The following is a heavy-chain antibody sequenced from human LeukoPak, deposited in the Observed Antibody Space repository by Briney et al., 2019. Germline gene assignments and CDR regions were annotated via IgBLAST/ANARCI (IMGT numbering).Heavy chain of an antibody. CDR3: ARHRRKYSRDWVDP. V-gene: IGHV4-34*01. J-gene: IGHJ5*02. CDR1: GGSFSGYY. Sequence: SETLSLTCAVYGGSFSGYYWSWIRQPPGKGLEWIGEINHSGSTNYNPSLKSRVTISVDTSKNQFSLKLSSVTAADTAVYYCARHRRKYSRDWVDPWGQGTLVTVSS. CDR2: INHSGST. D-gene: IGHD2-21*01.